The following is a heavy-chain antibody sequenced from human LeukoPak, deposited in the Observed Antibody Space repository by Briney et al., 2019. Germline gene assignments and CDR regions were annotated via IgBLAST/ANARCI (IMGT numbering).Heavy chain of an antibody. V-gene: IGHV4-34*01. D-gene: IGHD3-10*01. CDR3: ARVRNRGYYGSGSYDRYYYYYMDV. CDR2: INHSGST. J-gene: IGHJ6*03. CDR1: GGSFSGYY. Sequence: SETLSLTCAVYGGSFSGYYWSWIRQPPGKGLEWISEINHSGSTNYNPSLKSRVTISVDTSKNQFSLKLSSVTAADTAVYYCARVRNRGYYGSGSYDRYYYYYMDVWGKGTTVTVSS.